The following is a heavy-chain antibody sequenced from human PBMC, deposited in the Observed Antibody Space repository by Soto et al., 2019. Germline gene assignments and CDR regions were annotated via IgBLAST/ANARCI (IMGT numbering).Heavy chain of an antibody. CDR2: ISSSSSYI. CDR3: ARERELSVDY. Sequence: EVQLVESGGGLVKPGGSLRLSCAASGFTFSSYSMNWVRQAPGKGLEWVSSISSSSSYIYYADSVKGRFTISRANAKNSLYLQMNRLRDEDTAVYYCARERELSVDYWGQGTLVTVSS. V-gene: IGHV3-21*01. CDR1: GFTFSSYS. J-gene: IGHJ4*02. D-gene: IGHD3-10*01.